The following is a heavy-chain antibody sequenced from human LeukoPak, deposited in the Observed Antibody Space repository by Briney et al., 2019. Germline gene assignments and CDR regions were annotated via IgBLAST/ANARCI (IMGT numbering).Heavy chain of an antibody. J-gene: IGHJ4*02. Sequence: SETLSLTCTVSGGSISSSSYYWGWIRQPPGKGLVWIGSIYYSGSTYYNPSLKSRVTISVDTSKNQFSLKLSSVTAADTAVYYCARRYAGSGFDYWGQGTQVTVSS. D-gene: IGHD3-10*01. CDR2: IYYSGST. V-gene: IGHV4-39*07. CDR1: GGSISSSSYY. CDR3: ARRYAGSGFDY.